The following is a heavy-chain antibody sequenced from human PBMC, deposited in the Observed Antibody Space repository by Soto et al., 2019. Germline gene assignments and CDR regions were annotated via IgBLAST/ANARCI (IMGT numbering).Heavy chain of an antibody. CDR1: GFSFITYN. D-gene: IGHD5-18*01. CDR3: ARARLATAGVFDY. Sequence: GGSLRLSCAASGFSFITYNMNWVRQAPGKGLEWVSYISGSTSIIYYADSVRGRFTISRDNAKNSLYLQLNSLRDEDTAVYYCARARLATAGVFDYWGQGTLVTVSS. J-gene: IGHJ4*02. CDR2: ISGSTSII. V-gene: IGHV3-48*02.